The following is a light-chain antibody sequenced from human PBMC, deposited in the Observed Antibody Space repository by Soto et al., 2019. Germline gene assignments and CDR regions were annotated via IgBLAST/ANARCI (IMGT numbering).Light chain of an antibody. CDR1: QSVSSY. J-gene: IGKJ4*01. V-gene: IGKV3-20*01. CDR2: DAS. CDR3: QQYGSSPPLT. Sequence: EIVLTQSPATLSLSPGERATLSCRASQSVSSYLAWYQHKPGQAPRLLIYDASSRATGIPDRFSGSGSGTDFTLTISRLEPEDFAVYYCQQYGSSPPLTFGGGTKVDI.